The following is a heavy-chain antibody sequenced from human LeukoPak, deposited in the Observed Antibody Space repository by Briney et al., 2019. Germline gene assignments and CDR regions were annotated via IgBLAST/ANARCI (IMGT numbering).Heavy chain of an antibody. CDR2: LSTSGKTI. CDR1: GFTFSSYS. D-gene: IGHD2-2*03. CDR3: ARAIGYCTSTSCYHYYHMDV. Sequence: QTGGSLRLSCAASGFTFSSYSMNWVRQSPGRGLEWVSYLSTSGKTIYYSDSVKGRFTISRDNDKNSLYLQMNSLSAEDSAVYFCARAIGYCTSTSCYHYYHMDVWGKGTTVTVSS. J-gene: IGHJ6*03. V-gene: IGHV3-48*01.